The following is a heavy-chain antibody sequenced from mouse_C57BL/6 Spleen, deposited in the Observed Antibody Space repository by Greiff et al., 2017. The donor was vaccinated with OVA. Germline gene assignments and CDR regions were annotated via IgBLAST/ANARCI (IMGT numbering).Heavy chain of an antibody. D-gene: IGHD3-3*01. J-gene: IGHJ2*01. Sequence: EVKLMESGGGLVQPKGSLKLSCAASGFSFNTYAMNWVRQAPGKGLEWVARIRSKSNNYATYYADSVKDRFTISRDDSESMLYLQMNNVKTEDTAMYYCVRGTGFDYWGQGTTLTVSS. CDR2: IRSKSNNYAT. V-gene: IGHV10-1*01. CDR1: GFSFNTYA. CDR3: VRGTGFDY.